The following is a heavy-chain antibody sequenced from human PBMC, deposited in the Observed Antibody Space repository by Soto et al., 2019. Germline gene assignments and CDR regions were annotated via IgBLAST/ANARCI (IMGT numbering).Heavy chain of an antibody. V-gene: IGHV4-59*01. D-gene: IGHD6-6*01. CDR1: GGSISSDY. CDR2: IYYSGST. CDR3: AGSSIAAQTSTNWFYP. J-gene: IGHJ5*01. Sequence: SETLSLTCTVSGGSISSDYWSWIRQPPGKGLEWIGYIYYSGSTNYNPPLKSRVTISVDTSKNQFSLKLSSVTAADTAVYYCAGSSIAAQTSTNWFYPRGQRTPVTVSS.